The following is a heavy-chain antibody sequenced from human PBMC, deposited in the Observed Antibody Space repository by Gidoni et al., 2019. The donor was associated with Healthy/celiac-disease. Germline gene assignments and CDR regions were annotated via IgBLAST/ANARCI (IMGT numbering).Heavy chain of an antibody. V-gene: IGHV3-48*02. D-gene: IGHD5-18*01. CDR1: GVPFSSYS. CDR3: ARGQGGYSYGYIPPFDY. CDR2: ISSISSTI. J-gene: IGHJ4*02. Sequence: EVHLVESGGGLVQPGGSLRLSCAASGVPFSSYSMNWVRQAPGKGLGCVSYISSISSTIYYADSVKGRFTISRDNAKNSLYLQMNSLRDEDTAVYYCARGQGGYSYGYIPPFDYWGQGTLVTVSS.